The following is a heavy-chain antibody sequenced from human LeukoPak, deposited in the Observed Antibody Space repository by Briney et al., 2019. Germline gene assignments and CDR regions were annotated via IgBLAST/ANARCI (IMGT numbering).Heavy chain of an antibody. D-gene: IGHD1-14*01. CDR3: ARVDRIRAFDI. V-gene: IGHV4-59*01. J-gene: IGHJ3*02. CDR1: GGSISSYY. CDR2: ISDSGST. Sequence: SETLSLTCIVSGGSISSYYWSWIRQPPGKGLEWIGYISDSGSTNYNASLKSRVTISVDTSKNQFSLKLTSVTTADTAVYYCARVDRIRAFDIWGQGTMVTVS.